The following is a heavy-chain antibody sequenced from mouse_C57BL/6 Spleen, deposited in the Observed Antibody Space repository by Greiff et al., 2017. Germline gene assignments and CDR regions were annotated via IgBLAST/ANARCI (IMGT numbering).Heavy chain of an antibody. D-gene: IGHD1-1*01. CDR1: GFTFSGYG. J-gene: IGHJ4*01. CDR2: ISSGSSTI. CDR3: ARRGYYGSSFYYAMDY. V-gene: IGHV5-17*01. Sequence: EVKLMESGGGLVKPGGSLKLSCAASGFTFSGYGMHWVRQAPEKGLEWVAYISSGSSTIYYADTVKGRFTISRDNAKNTLFLQMTSLRSEDTAMYYCARRGYYGSSFYYAMDYWGQGTSVTVSS.